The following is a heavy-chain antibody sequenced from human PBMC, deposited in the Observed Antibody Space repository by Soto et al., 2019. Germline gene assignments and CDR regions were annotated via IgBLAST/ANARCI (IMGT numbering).Heavy chain of an antibody. CDR2: ISGYNDNT. CDR3: ARGYDFLTGYYLFDY. V-gene: IGHV1-18*01. CDR1: GYTFTSYS. J-gene: IGHJ4*02. Sequence: QVRLVQSGAEVKKPGASVKVSCKAYGYTFTSYSINWVRQAPGQGLEWMGWISGYNDNTNSAQKLQGRVTMTTDTSTSTAYMELRSLRSDDTAVYYCARGYDFLTGYYLFDYWGQGTLVTVSS. D-gene: IGHD3-9*01.